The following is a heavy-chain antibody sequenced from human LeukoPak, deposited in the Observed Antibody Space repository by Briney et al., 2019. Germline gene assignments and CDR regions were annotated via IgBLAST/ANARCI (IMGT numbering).Heavy chain of an antibody. CDR2: ISWNSGSI. Sequence: PGRSLRLSCAASGFTFDDYAMHWVRQAPGKGLEWVSGISWNSGSIGYADSVKGRFTISRDNAKNSLYLQMNSLRAEDTAVYYCARRTGGYYFDYWGQGTLVTVAS. J-gene: IGHJ4*02. CDR3: ARRTGGYYFDY. D-gene: IGHD1-14*01. V-gene: IGHV3-9*01. CDR1: GFTFDDYA.